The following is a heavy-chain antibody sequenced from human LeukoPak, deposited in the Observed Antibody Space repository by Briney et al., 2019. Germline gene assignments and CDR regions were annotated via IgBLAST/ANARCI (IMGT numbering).Heavy chain of an antibody. D-gene: IGHD3-9*01. CDR3: AKWGDYDILTGYYDSDY. CDR2: IGGRDSGT. V-gene: IGHV3-23*01. CDR1: GFIFSNYA. Sequence: GASLRLSCAASGFIFSNYAMSWVRQALGEGLEWVSAIGGRDSGTYYADSVRGRFTVSRDDPKNTLYLQMNTLRAEDTAVYYCAKWGDYDILTGYYDSDYWGQGTLVTVSS. J-gene: IGHJ4*02.